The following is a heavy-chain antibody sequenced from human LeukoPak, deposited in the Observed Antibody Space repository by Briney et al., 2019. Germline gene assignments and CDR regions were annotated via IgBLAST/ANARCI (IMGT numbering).Heavy chain of an antibody. CDR1: GYTFTGYY. V-gene: IGHV1-46*01. CDR2: INPSGGST. CDR3: ARDFSGVAATSLSYYYYYGMDA. J-gene: IGHJ6*04. Sequence: ASVQVSCKASGYTFTGYYMHWVRQAPGHGLEGMGIINPSGGSTSNAQKFQGIVTMTRDTSPSTVYMELSSLRSEDTAVYYCARDFSGVAATSLSYYYYYGMDAWGEGTTVTVSS. D-gene: IGHD2-15*01.